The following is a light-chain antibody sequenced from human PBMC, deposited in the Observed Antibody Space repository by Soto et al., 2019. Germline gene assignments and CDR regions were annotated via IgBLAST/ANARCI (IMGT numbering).Light chain of an antibody. CDR2: GAS. Sequence: EVVRTQSPANLSVSPGVGATLSCWASQPVSDKLAWYQQKPGQAPRLLIYGASARALGIPDRFSGSGSGTDYTLTITNLEPEDFAIYYCQQRSNWPWTFGQGTKVDIK. CDR3: QQRSNWPWT. J-gene: IGKJ1*01. V-gene: IGKV3-11*01. CDR1: QPVSDK.